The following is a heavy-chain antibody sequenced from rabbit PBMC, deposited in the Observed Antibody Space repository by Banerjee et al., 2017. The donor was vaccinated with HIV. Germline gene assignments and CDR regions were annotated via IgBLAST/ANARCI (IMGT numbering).Heavy chain of an antibody. V-gene: IGHV1S40*01. CDR1: GFSFSRNYH. D-gene: IGHD7-1*01. J-gene: IGHJ4*01. CDR2: IYVGSGGSD. CDR3: ARGGDSGDGFDL. Sequence: QSLEESGGDLVKPGASLTLTCTASGFSFSRNYHMCWVRQAPGKGLEWIACIYVGSGGSDYYADWAKGRFTISKTSSTTVTLQMTSLTGADTATYFCARGGDSGDGFDLWGQGTLVTVS.